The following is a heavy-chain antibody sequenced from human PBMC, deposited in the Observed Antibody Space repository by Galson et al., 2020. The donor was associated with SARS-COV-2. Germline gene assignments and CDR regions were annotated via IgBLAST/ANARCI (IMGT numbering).Heavy chain of an antibody. D-gene: IGHD6-13*01. V-gene: IGHV4-34*01. Sequence: PSETLSLRCAVYSGTFSGYYWNWIRQPPGKGLEWIGEINNSGTTNYNASLRSRVTISVDTSKSQFSLRLTSVTAADTAVYYCARGRNPRDDGALLWIYRIASTGVFDYWGLGTLVTVSS. CDR2: INNSGTT. CDR1: SGTFSGYY. CDR3: ARGRNPRDDGALLWIYRIASTGVFDY. J-gene: IGHJ4*02.